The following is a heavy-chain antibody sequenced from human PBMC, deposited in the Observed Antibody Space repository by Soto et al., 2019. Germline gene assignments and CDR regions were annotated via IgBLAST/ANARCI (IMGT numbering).Heavy chain of an antibody. CDR1: GGSISSYY. CDR3: ARALRSAAGYRFDP. Sequence: SETLSLTCTVSGGSISSYYWSWIRQPPGKGLEWIGYIYYSGSTNYNPSLKSRVTISVDTSKNQFSLKLSSVTAADTAVYYCARALRSAAGYRFDPWGQGTLVTVSS. CDR2: IYYSGST. D-gene: IGHD6-13*01. J-gene: IGHJ5*02. V-gene: IGHV4-59*01.